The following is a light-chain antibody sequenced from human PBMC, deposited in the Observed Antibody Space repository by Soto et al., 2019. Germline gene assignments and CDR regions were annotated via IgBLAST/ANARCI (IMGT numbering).Light chain of an antibody. Sequence: QSVLTQPASVSGSPGQSITISCTGTSIYVGTYSLVSWYQHHPGKAPKLLIYDGTKRPSGVSNRFSGSKSGNTASLTISGLQAEDEADYYCCSYATSISYVFGTGTKVTVL. CDR1: SIYVGTYSL. CDR3: CSYATSISYV. V-gene: IGLV2-23*01. CDR2: DGT. J-gene: IGLJ1*01.